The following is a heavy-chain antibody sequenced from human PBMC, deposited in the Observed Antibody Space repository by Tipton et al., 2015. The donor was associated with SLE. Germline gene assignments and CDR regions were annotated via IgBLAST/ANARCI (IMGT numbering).Heavy chain of an antibody. D-gene: IGHD3-22*01. Sequence: GLVKPSETLSLICSVSGGSMSSYYWNWIRQPAGKGLEWIGRIYATGSTYYNPSLNNRVAMSLDTSKKQFSLKLTSVTAADTAVYYCAITMVVGPFDYWGQGTLVAVSS. CDR1: GGSMSSYY. CDR2: IYATGST. V-gene: IGHV4-4*07. J-gene: IGHJ4*02. CDR3: AITMVVGPFDY.